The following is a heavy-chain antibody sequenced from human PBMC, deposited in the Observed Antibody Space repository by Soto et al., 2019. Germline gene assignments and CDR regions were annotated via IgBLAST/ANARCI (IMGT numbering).Heavy chain of an antibody. V-gene: IGHV1-69*01. CDR2: IIPIFGTA. J-gene: IGHJ5*02. D-gene: IGHD6-13*01. CDR3: ARDPDIWHRLVHGFDP. CDR1: GGTFSSYA. Sequence: QVQLVQSGAEVKKPGSSVKVSCKASGGTFSSYAISWVRQAPGQGLEWMGGIIPIFGTAHYARKFQGRVTITADETTSTAYMGLSSMRSEDTAVYYCARDPDIWHRLVHGFDPSGQGTLVTV.